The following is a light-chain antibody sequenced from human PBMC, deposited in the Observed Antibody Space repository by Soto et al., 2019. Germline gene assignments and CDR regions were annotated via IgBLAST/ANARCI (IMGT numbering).Light chain of an antibody. CDR1: QSVRSS. V-gene: IGKV3-15*01. Sequence: EIVMTQSPGTLSVSPGERATLFCRASQSVRSSLARYQQKPGQAPRLFIYDASTRATGIPARFSGSGSGTEFTLTISSLQSEDFAVYYCQQYNSWPETFGQGTKVEIK. J-gene: IGKJ1*01. CDR2: DAS. CDR3: QQYNSWPET.